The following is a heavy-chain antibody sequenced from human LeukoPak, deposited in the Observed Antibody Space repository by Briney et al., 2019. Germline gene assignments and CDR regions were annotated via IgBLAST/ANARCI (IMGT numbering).Heavy chain of an antibody. CDR1: GYSLTELS. V-gene: IGHV1-2*04. J-gene: IGHJ5*02. CDR2: INPNSGGT. CDR3: AREYCSSTSCSNWFDP. Sequence: ASVKVSCKVSGYSLTELSMHWVRQAPGQGLEWMGWINPNSGGTNYAQKFQGWVTMTRDTSTSTAYMELSRLRSDDTAVYYCAREYCSSTSCSNWFDPWGQGTLVTVSS. D-gene: IGHD2-2*01.